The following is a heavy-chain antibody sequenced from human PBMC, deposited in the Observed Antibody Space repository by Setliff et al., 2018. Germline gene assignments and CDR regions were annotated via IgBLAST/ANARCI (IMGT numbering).Heavy chain of an antibody. D-gene: IGHD3-3*01. V-gene: IGHV4-34*01. Sequence: SETLSLTCRVYGESFSNNYWSWIRQPPGKGLEWIGEINHSGSTNYNPSLTSRVSISVDTSKNQFSLKLGSVTAADTAVYYCARLSWNGLRYYGLDVWGQGTTVTVSS. J-gene: IGHJ6*02. CDR2: INHSGST. CDR3: ARLSWNGLRYYGLDV. CDR1: GESFSNNY.